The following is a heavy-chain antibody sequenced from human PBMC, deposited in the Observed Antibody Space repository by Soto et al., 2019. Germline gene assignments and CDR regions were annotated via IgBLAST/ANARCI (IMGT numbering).Heavy chain of an antibody. CDR2: IDWDDDK. CDR3: VRIDINDHSGMDV. J-gene: IGHJ6*02. V-gene: IGHV2-70*01. Sequence: SGPTLVNPTQTLTLTCTFSGFSLRTSRMCVSCIRQPPGKALEWLALIDWDDDKYYSTSLKTRLTISKDTSKNQVVLTMTNMDPVDTATYYCVRIDINDHSGMDVWGQGTTLTVSS. CDR1: GFSLRTSRMC. D-gene: IGHD5-12*01.